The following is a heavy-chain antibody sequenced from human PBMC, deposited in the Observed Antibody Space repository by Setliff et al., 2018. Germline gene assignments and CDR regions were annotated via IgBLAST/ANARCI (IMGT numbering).Heavy chain of an antibody. D-gene: IGHD6-19*01. CDR1: GYTFTNYG. J-gene: IGHJ4*02. CDR3: ARSPPNRGSGSGWYGDS. V-gene: IGHV1-18*01. Sequence: GASVKVSCKASGYTFTNYGITWVRQAPGQGLEWMGWISAYDGNTKFAQNIQGRVTLTTDTPTSTAYMELRSLRSDDTAVYYCARSPPNRGSGSGWYGDSWGQGTLVTVSS. CDR2: ISAYDGNT.